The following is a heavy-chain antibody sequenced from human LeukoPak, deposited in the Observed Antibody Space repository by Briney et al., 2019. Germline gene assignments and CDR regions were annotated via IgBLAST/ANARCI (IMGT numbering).Heavy chain of an antibody. CDR2: IYYSGST. Sequence: IPSETLSLTCTVSGGSISSYYWSWIRQPPGKGLEWIGYIYYSGSTNYNPSLKSRVTISVDTSKNQFSLKLSSVTAADTAVYYCASTGWNGGEAFDIWGQGTMVTVSS. D-gene: IGHD1-1*01. V-gene: IGHV4-59*08. CDR3: ASTGWNGGEAFDI. J-gene: IGHJ3*02. CDR1: GGSISSYY.